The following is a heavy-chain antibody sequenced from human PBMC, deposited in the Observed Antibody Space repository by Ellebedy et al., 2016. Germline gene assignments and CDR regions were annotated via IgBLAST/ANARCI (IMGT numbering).Heavy chain of an antibody. Sequence: ASVKVSCXASGYTFTSYDINWVRQATGQGLEWMGWMNPNSGNTGYAQKFQGRVTMTRNTSISTAYMELSSLRSDDTAVYYCVMRPWFGELSIDYWGQGTLVTVSS. D-gene: IGHD3-10*01. V-gene: IGHV1-8*01. CDR2: MNPNSGNT. J-gene: IGHJ4*02. CDR3: VMRPWFGELSIDY. CDR1: GYTFTSYD.